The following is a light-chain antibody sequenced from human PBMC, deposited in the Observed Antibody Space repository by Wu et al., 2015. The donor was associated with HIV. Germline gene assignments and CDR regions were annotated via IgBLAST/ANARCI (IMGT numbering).Light chain of an antibody. CDR3: QQYDKWPPFT. CDR1: QSISSSY. Sequence: EIVLTQSPGTLSLSPGERATLSCRASQSISSSYLAWYQQKPGQGPRLLIYDASTRATGIPARFSGSGSGTDFTLTISSMQSEDVALYYCQQYDKWPPFTFGQGTKLEIK. J-gene: IGKJ2*01. CDR2: DAS. V-gene: IGKV3-20*01.